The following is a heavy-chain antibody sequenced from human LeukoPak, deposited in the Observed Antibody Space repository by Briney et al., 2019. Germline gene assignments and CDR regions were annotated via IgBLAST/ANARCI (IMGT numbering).Heavy chain of an antibody. J-gene: IGHJ6*03. D-gene: IGHD4-11*01. CDR3: ARDRVNVEFAVTTKRGYYYYMDV. CDR1: GFPFSSYA. Sequence: GGSLRLSCAASGFPFSSYAMHWVRQAPGKGPEYVSAVCSNAACAYYADSVRGRFTISRDNSKNTVYLQMGNLRVEDTAVYYCARDRVNVEFAVTTKRGYYYYMDVWGKGTTVTVSS. CDR2: VCSNAACA. V-gene: IGHV3-64*02.